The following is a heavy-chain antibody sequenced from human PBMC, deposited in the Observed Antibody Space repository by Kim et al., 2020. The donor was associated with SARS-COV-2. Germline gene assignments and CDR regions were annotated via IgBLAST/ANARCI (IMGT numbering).Heavy chain of an antibody. J-gene: IGHJ4*02. D-gene: IGHD3-10*01. Sequence: ASVKVSCKASGYTFTSYGISWVRQAPGQGLEWMGWISPYYGNTNYAQKLRGRVNMTTDTSTSTAYMELRCLRSDDTAVYYCARHAITMVQGVITDPYFDYWGQGTLVTVSS. CDR2: ISPYYGNT. CDR3: ARHAITMVQGVITDPYFDY. CDR1: GYTFTSYG. V-gene: IGHV1-18*01.